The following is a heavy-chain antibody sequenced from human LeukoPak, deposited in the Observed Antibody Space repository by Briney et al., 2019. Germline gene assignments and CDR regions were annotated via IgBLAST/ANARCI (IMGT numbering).Heavy chain of an antibody. J-gene: IGHJ4*02. CDR3: ARDLYTMVRGVTSPIPFDY. D-gene: IGHD3-10*01. CDR1: GYTFTSYG. Sequence: ASVKVSCKASGYTFTSYGISWVRQAPGQGLEWMGWISAYNGNTNHAQKLQGRVTMTTDTSTSTAYMELRSLRSDDTAVYYCARDLYTMVRGVTSPIPFDYWGQGTLVTVSS. V-gene: IGHV1-18*01. CDR2: ISAYNGNT.